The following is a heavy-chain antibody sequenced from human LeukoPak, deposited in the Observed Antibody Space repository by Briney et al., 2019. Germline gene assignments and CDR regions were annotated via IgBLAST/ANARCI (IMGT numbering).Heavy chain of an antibody. Sequence: GGSLRLSCAASGFTFSKYAKSWVRQAQGRGREGDSNISGSGGRRNYEDSEKGRFTITREKSKKTQYLKKNRQIAEDRTVYYCPKGYSVCYFDYWGQGTLVTVSS. D-gene: IGHD5/OR15-5a*01. CDR2: ISGSGGRR. CDR1: GFTFSKYA. J-gene: IGHJ4*02. V-gene: IGHV3-23*02. CDR3: PKGYSVCYFDY.